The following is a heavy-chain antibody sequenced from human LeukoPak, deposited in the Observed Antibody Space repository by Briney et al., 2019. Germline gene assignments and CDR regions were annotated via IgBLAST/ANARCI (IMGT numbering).Heavy chain of an antibody. D-gene: IGHD4-17*01. Sequence: PSETLSLTCAVYGGSFSGYYWSWIRQPPGKGLEWIGEINHSGSTNYNPSLKSRVTISVDTSKNQFSLKLSSVTAADTAVYYCASRKRAYDYYYYGMDVWGQGTTVTVSS. J-gene: IGHJ6*02. CDR2: INHSGST. V-gene: IGHV4-34*01. CDR3: ASRKRAYDYYYYGMDV. CDR1: GGSFSGYY.